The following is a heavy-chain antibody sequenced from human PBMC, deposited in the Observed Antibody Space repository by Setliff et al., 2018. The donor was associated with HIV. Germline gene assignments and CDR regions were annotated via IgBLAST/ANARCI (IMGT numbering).Heavy chain of an antibody. CDR1: GGSINSTSYY. J-gene: IGHJ4*02. CDR3: ARVFVDTAVLRVLEYYFDS. D-gene: IGHD5-18*01. Sequence: SETLSLTCTVSGGSINSTSYYWGWVRQPTGKGLEWIGSMYYSGSTYYTPSLKSRITISLDTSKNQFSLRMRSVTAADTALYYCARVFVDTAVLRVLEYYFDSWGRGTLVTVSS. V-gene: IGHV4-39*07. CDR2: MYYSGST.